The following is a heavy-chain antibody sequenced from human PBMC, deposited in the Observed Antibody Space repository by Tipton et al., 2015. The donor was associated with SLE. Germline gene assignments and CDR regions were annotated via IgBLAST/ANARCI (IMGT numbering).Heavy chain of an antibody. CDR3: ARELAAGYNFDY. Sequence: QVQLVQSGADVRKPGTSLILSCKASGFTFTSYHIHWVRQAPGQGLEWMGIIKSGGDVTLYAQKFQGRVTMIRDTSTSTVYLLMTSLRSEDTAVYYWARELAAGYNFDYWGQGTPVTVSS. V-gene: IGHV1-46*01. CDR1: GFTFTSYH. CDR2: IKSGGDVT. D-gene: IGHD5-24*01. J-gene: IGHJ4*02.